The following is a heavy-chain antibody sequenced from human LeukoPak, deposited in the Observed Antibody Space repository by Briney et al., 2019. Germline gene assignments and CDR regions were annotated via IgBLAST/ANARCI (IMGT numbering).Heavy chain of an antibody. Sequence: SETLSLTCAVYGGSFSGYYWSWLRQPPGKGLEWIGSIYHSRSTYYNPSLKSRVTISVDTSKNQFSLKLSSVTAADTAVYYCARAAVTYYYDSSGEFDYWGQGTLVTVSS. V-gene: IGHV4-34*01. CDR1: GGSFSGYY. CDR2: IYHSRST. D-gene: IGHD3-22*01. CDR3: ARAAVTYYYDSSGEFDY. J-gene: IGHJ4*02.